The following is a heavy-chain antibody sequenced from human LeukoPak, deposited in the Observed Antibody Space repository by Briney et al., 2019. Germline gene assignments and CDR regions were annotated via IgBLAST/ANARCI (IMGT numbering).Heavy chain of an antibody. V-gene: IGHV1-69*04. CDR2: IIPILGIA. CDR1: GGTFSSYA. J-gene: IGHJ4*02. Sequence: ASVKVSCKASGGTFSSYAISWVRQAPGQGLEWMGRIIPILGIANYAQKFQGRVTITADKSTSTAYMELSSLRSEDTAVYYRARAKLVDTAMVTLLYWGQGTLVSVSS. CDR3: ARAKLVDTAMVTLLY. D-gene: IGHD5-18*01.